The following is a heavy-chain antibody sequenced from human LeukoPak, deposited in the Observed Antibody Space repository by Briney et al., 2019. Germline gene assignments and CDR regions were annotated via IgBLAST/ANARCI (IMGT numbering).Heavy chain of an antibody. CDR2: IYYSEST. V-gene: IGHV4-59*01. CDR1: GGSISSYY. CDR3: ARVTYDFWSGYYGD. J-gene: IGHJ4*02. Sequence: SETLSLTCTVSGGSISSYYWSWIRQPPGKGLEWIGYIYYSESTNYNPSLKSRVTISVDTSKNQFSLELSSVTAADTAVYYCARVTYDFWSGYYGDWGQGTLVTVSS. D-gene: IGHD3-3*01.